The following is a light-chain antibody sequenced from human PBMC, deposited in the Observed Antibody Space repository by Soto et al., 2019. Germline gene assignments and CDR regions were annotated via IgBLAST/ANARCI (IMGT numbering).Light chain of an antibody. CDR3: QQYNNWPPWT. CDR2: GAS. V-gene: IGKV3-15*01. CDR1: QSVSSN. Sequence: EIVMTQSPATLSVSPGERATLSCRASQSVSSNLAWYQHRPGQAPRLLINGASTRATGIPARFSGSGSGTEFTLTISSLQSEDFAVYYCQQYNNWPPWTFGQGTKVDIK. J-gene: IGKJ1*01.